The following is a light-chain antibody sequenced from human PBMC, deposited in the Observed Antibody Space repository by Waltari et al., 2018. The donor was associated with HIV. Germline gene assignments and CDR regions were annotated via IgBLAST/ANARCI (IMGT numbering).Light chain of an antibody. Sequence: CTGSSSNIRAGYDVHWYQQLPGTAPKLLIYANINRPAGVPDRFSGSKSGSSPSLAITGLQAEDEAQYYCQSFDSSLTTSGVIFGGGTKLTVL. J-gene: IGLJ2*01. V-gene: IGLV1-40*01. CDR2: ANI. CDR3: QSFDSSLTTSGVI. CDR1: SSNIRAGYD.